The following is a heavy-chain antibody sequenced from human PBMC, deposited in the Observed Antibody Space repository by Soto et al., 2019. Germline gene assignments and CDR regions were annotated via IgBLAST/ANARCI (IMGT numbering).Heavy chain of an antibody. CDR2: IFWNYDK. V-gene: IGHV2-5*01. CDR3: APSFPSSRNYYVSSASSWWFDP. J-gene: IGHJ5*02. D-gene: IGHD3-22*01. Sequence: QITLEESGPMLLKPTQNLTLTCTFSGFSLSTSGVGVGWIRQPPGKALEWLALIFWNYDKRYNPSLKTRLSITKDTSNNRVVLTMTNVDPVDTATYYCAPSFPSSRNYYVSSASSWWFDPWGQGTLVTVSS. CDR1: GFSLSTSGVG.